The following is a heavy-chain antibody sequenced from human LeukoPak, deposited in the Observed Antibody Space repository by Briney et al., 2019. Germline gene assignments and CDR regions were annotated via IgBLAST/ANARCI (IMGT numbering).Heavy chain of an antibody. J-gene: IGHJ4*02. CDR1: AGSISSYY. CDR2: IYYSGST. V-gene: IGHV4-59*01. CDR3: ARELSYCSSTSCYPAYYFDY. Sequence: SETLSLTCTVSAGSISSYYWSWVRQPPGKGLEWIGSIYYSGSTNYNPSLKSRVTISVDTSKNQFSLKLSSVTAADTAVYYCARELSYCSSTSCYPAYYFDYWGQGTLVTVSS. D-gene: IGHD2-2*01.